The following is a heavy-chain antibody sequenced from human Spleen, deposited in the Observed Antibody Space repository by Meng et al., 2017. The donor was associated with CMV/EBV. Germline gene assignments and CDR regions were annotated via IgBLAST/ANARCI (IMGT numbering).Heavy chain of an antibody. CDR3: ARGCGSPTLRFLGWFDP. CDR1: GWSLSGYY. V-gene: IGHV4-34*01. Sequence: GWSLSGYYGGWVRQPPGKGQEWIGQINNYGDNDYSPSLKSQVTITIDTSNTQFSLKLSSVTAADTDVYYCARGCGSPTLRFLGWFDPWGQGTLVTVSS. D-gene: IGHD3-3*01. CDR2: INNYGDN. J-gene: IGHJ5*02.